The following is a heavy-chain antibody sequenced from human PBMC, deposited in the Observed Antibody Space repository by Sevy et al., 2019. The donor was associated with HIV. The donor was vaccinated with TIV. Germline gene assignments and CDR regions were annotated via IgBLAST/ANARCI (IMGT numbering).Heavy chain of an antibody. CDR3: TRLGYCSSTSCYRYYYYGMDV. J-gene: IGHJ6*02. CDR1: GFTFGDYA. Sequence: GGSLRLSCTASGFTFGDYAMSWFRQAPGKGLEWVGFIRSKAYGGTTEYAASVKGRFTISRDDSKSIAYLQMNSLKTEDTAVYYCTRLGYCSSTSCYRYYYYGMDVWGQGTTATVSS. CDR2: IRSKAYGGTT. D-gene: IGHD2-2*01. V-gene: IGHV3-49*03.